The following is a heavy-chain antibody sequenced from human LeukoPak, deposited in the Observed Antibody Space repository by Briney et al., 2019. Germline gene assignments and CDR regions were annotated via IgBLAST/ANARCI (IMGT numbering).Heavy chain of an antibody. CDR2: IYYSGST. Sequence: SETLSLTCAVYGGSFSGYYWSWIRQPPGKGLEWIGYIYYSGSTNYNPSLKSRVTISVDTSTNQFSLKLSSVTAADTAVYYCARDNWNYGSSMDVWGQGTTVTVSS. J-gene: IGHJ6*02. CDR1: GGSFSGYY. CDR3: ARDNWNYGSSMDV. D-gene: IGHD1-7*01. V-gene: IGHV4-59*01.